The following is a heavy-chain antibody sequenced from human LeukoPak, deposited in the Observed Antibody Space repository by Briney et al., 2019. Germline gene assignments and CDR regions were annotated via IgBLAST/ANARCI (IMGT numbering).Heavy chain of an antibody. CDR2: IYTSGST. CDR3: ARVRGSYFDY. V-gene: IGHV4-4*07. D-gene: IGHD3-10*01. J-gene: IGHJ4*02. Sequence: SETLSLTCSVSGGSISSWYWCWIRQPAGKGLEWIGRIYTSGSTNYNPSLKSRITMSMDTSKNQFSLKLSSVTAADTAMYYCARVRGSYFDYWGQGTLVTVSS. CDR1: GGSISSWY.